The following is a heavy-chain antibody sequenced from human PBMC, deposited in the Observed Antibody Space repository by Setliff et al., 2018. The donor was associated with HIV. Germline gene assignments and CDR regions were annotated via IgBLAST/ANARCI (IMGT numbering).Heavy chain of an antibody. V-gene: IGHV4-61*05. CDR1: GGPISTNDYY. CDR3: VRNSGWALGS. Sequence: PSETLSLTCTVSGGPISTNDYYWGFIRQSPGKGLEWIGEVCQRGGINYNPFLWSRASISMDKPRNYFSLEMASMTAADTAVYFCVRNSGWALGSWGQGILVTVSS. D-gene: IGHD3-16*01. CDR2: VCQRGGI. J-gene: IGHJ4*02.